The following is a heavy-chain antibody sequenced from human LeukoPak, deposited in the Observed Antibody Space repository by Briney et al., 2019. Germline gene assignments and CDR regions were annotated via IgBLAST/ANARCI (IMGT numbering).Heavy chain of an antibody. CDR2: INSDGSST. CDR3: ARDGGGDCSGTSCYRWFDP. CDR1: GFTFSNYW. V-gene: IGHV3-74*01. D-gene: IGHD2-2*01. J-gene: IGHJ5*02. Sequence: GGSLRLSCAASGFTFSNYWMYCVRQAPEKGLVWVSRINSDGSSTNYADSVKGRFTISRDNAKNTVYLQMNSLRAEDTAVYYCARDGGGDCSGTSCYRWFDPWGQGTLVTVSS.